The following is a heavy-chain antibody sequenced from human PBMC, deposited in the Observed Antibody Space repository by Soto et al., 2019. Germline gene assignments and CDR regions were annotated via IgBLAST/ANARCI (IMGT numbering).Heavy chain of an antibody. CDR1: GGSISSSSYY. CDR2: IYYSGST. J-gene: IGHJ4*02. Sequence: SETLSLTCTVSGGSISSSSYYWGWIRQPPGKGLEWIGSIYYSGSTYYNPSLKSRVTISVDTSKNQFSLKLSSVTAADTAVYYCARLVGSGKFVDYWGQGTLVTVSS. D-gene: IGHD3-10*01. V-gene: IGHV4-39*01. CDR3: ARLVGSGKFVDY.